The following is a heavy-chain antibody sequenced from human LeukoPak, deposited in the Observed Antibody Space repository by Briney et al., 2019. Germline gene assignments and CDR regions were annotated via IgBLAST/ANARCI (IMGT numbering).Heavy chain of an antibody. CDR1: GLTFSSYA. CDR3: AKVYGYDFWSGYQKYYFDY. J-gene: IGHJ4*02. CDR2: ISGSGGST. Sequence: GGSLRLSCAASGLTFSSYAMSWVRQAPGKGLEWVSAISGSGGSTYYADSVKGRFTISRDNSKNTLYLQMNSLRAEDTAVYYCAKVYGYDFWSGYQKYYFDYWGQGTLVTASS. D-gene: IGHD3-3*01. V-gene: IGHV3-23*01.